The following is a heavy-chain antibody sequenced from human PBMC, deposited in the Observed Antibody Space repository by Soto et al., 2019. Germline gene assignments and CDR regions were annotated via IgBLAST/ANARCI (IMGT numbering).Heavy chain of an antibody. CDR3: AKAFGRDSSPFDY. D-gene: IGHD6-6*01. J-gene: IGHJ4*02. CDR2: ISYDGSNT. V-gene: IGHV3-30*18. Sequence: VGSLRLSCGASGFTFSKYGMHWVRLAPGKGLEWVAIISYDGSNTYYGDSVKGRFTISRDNSKNTMYLQMNSLRGDDTAVYYCAKAFGRDSSPFDYWGQGTLVTVSS. CDR1: GFTFSKYG.